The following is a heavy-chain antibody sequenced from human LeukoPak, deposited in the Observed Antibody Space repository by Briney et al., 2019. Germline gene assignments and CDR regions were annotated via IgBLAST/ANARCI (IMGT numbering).Heavy chain of an antibody. V-gene: IGHV4-34*01. J-gene: IGHJ5*02. Sequence: SETLSLTCAVYGGSFSGYYWSWIRQPPGKGLEWIGEINHSGSTNYNPSLKSRVTISVDTSKNQFSLKLSSVTAADTAVYYCATSYSSGPNRGEFDPWGQGTLVTVSS. CDR1: GGSFSGYY. D-gene: IGHD6-19*01. CDR2: INHSGST. CDR3: ATSYSSGPNRGEFDP.